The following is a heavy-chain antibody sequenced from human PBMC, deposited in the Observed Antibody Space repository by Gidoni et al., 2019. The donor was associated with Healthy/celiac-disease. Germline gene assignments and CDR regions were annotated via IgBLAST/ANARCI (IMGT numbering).Heavy chain of an antibody. CDR1: GYSFTSYW. CDR2: IDPSDSYT. D-gene: IGHD1-7*01. CDR3: ARNIGVTGTRDAFDI. V-gene: IGHV5-10-1*03. Sequence: EVQLVQSGAEVKKPGESLRISCKGSGYSFTSYWISWVRQMPGKGLEWMGRIDPSDSYTNYSPSFQGHVTISADKSISTAYLQWSSLKASDTAMYYCARNIGVTGTRDAFDIWGQGTMVTVSS. J-gene: IGHJ3*02.